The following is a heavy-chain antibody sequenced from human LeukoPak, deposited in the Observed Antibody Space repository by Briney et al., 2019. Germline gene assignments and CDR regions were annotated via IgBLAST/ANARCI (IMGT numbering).Heavy chain of an antibody. CDR2: INPNSGGT. D-gene: IGHD6-13*01. Sequence: ASVKVSCKASGYTFTGYYIHWVRQAPGQGLEWMGWINPNSGGTNYAQKFQGRVTMTRDTSISTAYIELSRLRSDDTAVYYCARAKGYSSSWYPCDYWGQGTLVTVSS. J-gene: IGHJ4*02. V-gene: IGHV1-2*02. CDR1: GYTFTGYY. CDR3: ARAKGYSSSWYPCDY.